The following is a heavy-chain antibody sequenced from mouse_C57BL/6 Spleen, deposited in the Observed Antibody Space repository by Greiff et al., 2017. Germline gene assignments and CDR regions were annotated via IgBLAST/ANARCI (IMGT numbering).Heavy chain of an antibody. CDR1: GYTFTSYW. J-gene: IGHJ2*01. CDR3: ARKGNYYGSKDYYDY. CDR2: INPNSGST. D-gene: IGHD1-1*01. V-gene: IGHV1-64*01. Sequence: QVQLQQPGAELVKPGASVKLSCKASGYTFTSYWMHWVKQRPGQGLEWIGMINPNSGSTNYNEKFKSKATLTVDKSSSTAYMQLSSLKSEDSAVYDCARKGNYYGSKDYYDYWGQGPTLTVAS.